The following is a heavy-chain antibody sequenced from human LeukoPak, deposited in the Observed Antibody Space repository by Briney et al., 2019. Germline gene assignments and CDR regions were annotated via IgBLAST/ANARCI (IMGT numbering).Heavy chain of an antibody. Sequence: GGSLRLSCTASGFTFGDYAMSWVRQAPGKGLEWVGFIRSKAYGGTTEYAASVKGRFAISRDDSKSIAYLQMNSLKTEDTAVYYCTRTGVPTKLYYYYYYMDVWGKGTTVTISS. J-gene: IGHJ6*03. CDR2: IRSKAYGGTT. D-gene: IGHD3-10*01. CDR1: GFTFGDYA. V-gene: IGHV3-49*04. CDR3: TRTGVPTKLYYYYYYMDV.